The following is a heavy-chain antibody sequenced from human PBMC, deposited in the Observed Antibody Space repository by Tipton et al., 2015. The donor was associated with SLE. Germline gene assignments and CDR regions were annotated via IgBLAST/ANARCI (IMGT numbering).Heavy chain of an antibody. CDR3: ARGVEMATIHNWFDP. Sequence: QSGPEVKKPGASVKVSCKASGYTFTSYDINWVRQATGQGLEWMGWMNPNSGNTGYAQKFQGRVTMTRNTSISTAYMELSSLRSEDTAVYYCARGVEMATIHNWFDPWGQGTLVTVSS. CDR1: GYTFTSYD. J-gene: IGHJ5*02. D-gene: IGHD5-24*01. CDR2: MNPNSGNT. V-gene: IGHV1-8*01.